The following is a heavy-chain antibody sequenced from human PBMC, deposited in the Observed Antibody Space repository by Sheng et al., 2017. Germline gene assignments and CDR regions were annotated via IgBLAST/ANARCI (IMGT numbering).Heavy chain of an antibody. CDR1: GGSVSSGSYY. CDR3: ARVPSGSYHYWYFDL. D-gene: IGHD1-26*01. J-gene: IGHJ2*01. Sequence: QVQLQESGPGLVKPSETLSLTCTVSGGSVSSGSYYWSWIRQPPGKGLEWIGYIYYSGSTNYNPSLKSRVTISVDTSKNQFSLKLSSVTAADTAVYYCARVPSGSYHYWYFDLWGLAPWSLSPQ. CDR2: IYYSGST. V-gene: IGHV4-61*01.